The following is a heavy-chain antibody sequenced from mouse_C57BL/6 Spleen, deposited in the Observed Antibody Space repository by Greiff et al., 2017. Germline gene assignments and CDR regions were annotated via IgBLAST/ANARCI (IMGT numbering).Heavy chain of an antibody. CDR2: ISSGSSTI. D-gene: IGHD2-5*01. Sequence: EVQVVESGGGLVKPGGSLKLSCAASGFTFSDYGMHWVRQAPEKGLEWVAYISSGSSTIYYADTVKGRFTISRDNAKNTLFLQMTSLRSEDTAMYYCARPPYYSNWYFDVWGTGTTVTVSS. V-gene: IGHV5-17*01. J-gene: IGHJ1*03. CDR3: ARPPYYSNWYFDV. CDR1: GFTFSDYG.